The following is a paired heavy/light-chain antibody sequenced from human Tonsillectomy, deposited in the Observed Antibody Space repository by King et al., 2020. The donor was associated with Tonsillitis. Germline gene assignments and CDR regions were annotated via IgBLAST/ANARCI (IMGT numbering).Heavy chain of an antibody. Sequence: QVQLVESGGGVVQPGRSLRLSCAASGFTFSSYGMQWVRQGPGKGLEWVAVIWYDGGNYYADSVKGRFTISRDNSRNTLYLQMNSLRAEDTAVYYCARISGGDSGSYFDYWGRGNLVTVSS. J-gene: IGHJ4*02. CDR1: GFTFSSYG. V-gene: IGHV3-33*01. CDR3: ARISGGDSGSYFDY. D-gene: IGHD3-10*01. CDR2: IWYDGGN.
Light chain of an antibody. J-gene: IGKJ1*01. Sequence: DIQMTQSPSTLSASVGDRVTITCRASQSISSWLAWYQQKPGKAPKVMIYKASSLESGVPSRFSGSGSGTEFTLTISSLQPDDFATYYCQQYHSSWTFGQGTKVEIK. CDR3: QQYHSSWT. CDR1: QSISSW. CDR2: KAS. V-gene: IGKV1-5*03.